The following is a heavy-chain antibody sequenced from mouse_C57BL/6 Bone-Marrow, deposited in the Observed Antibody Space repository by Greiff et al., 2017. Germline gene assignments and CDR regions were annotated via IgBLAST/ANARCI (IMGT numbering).Heavy chain of an antibody. Sequence: QVQLQQSGAELVKPGASVKMSCKASGYTFTTYPIEWMKQNHGKSLEWIGNFHPYNDDTKYNEKFKGKATLTVEKSSSTVYVELSRLSSDDSAVYYCGRRGDGYQYYFDYWGQGTTLTVSS. CDR3: GRRGDGYQYYFDY. V-gene: IGHV1-47*01. J-gene: IGHJ2*01. CDR2: FHPYNDDT. D-gene: IGHD2-3*01. CDR1: GYTFTTYP.